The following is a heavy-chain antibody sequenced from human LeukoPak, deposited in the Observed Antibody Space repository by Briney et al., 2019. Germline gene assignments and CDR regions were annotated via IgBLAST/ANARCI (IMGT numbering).Heavy chain of an antibody. D-gene: IGHD3-10*01. CDR3: ARAIRYYFDY. Sequence: SETLSLTCTVSGYSISSGYYWGWIRPPPGKGLEWIGSIYHSGSTYYNPTLKSRVTISVDTSKNQFSLKLSSVTAADTAVYYCARAIRYYFDYWGQGTLVTVSS. V-gene: IGHV4-38-2*02. CDR1: GYSISSGYY. CDR2: IYHSGST. J-gene: IGHJ4*02.